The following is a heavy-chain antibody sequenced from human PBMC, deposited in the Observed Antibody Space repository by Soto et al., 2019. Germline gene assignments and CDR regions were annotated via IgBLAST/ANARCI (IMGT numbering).Heavy chain of an antibody. J-gene: IGHJ6*02. CDR3: AKSGCSSTSCYTTADYYYYYGMDV. D-gene: IGHD2-2*02. V-gene: IGHV4-59*01. Sequence: TSETLSLTGTVSGGCITNYYWSWIRQPPGRGLAWIAYLFYTGSTNYNPSLKGRVTISVDTSKNQFSLKLSSVTAADTAVEYCAKSGCSSTSCYTTADYYYYYGMDVWAKGPRSPSP. CDR2: LFYTGST. CDR1: GGCITNYY.